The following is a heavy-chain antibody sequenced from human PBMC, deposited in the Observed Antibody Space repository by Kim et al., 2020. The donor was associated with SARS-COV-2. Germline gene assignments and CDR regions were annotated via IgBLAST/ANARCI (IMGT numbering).Heavy chain of an antibody. V-gene: IGHV3-53*01. D-gene: IGHD1-26*01. Sequence: GGSLRLSCAVSGFTVSRNYVSWVRQAPGKGLEWVSTISSGGDTNSADSVKGRFTISRDNSKNTLFLQMNSLRVEDTARYYCARGWAPGFYRVPFNTWGQGTQVIVSS. CDR3: ARGWAPGFYRVPFNT. CDR2: ISSGGDT. CDR1: GFTVSRNY. J-gene: IGHJ5*02.